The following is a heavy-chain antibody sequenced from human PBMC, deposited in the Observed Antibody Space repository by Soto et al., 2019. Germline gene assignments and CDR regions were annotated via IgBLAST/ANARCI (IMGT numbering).Heavy chain of an antibody. V-gene: IGHV3-21*01. CDR3: ARDPSSGWSRPSNWFDP. CDR2: ISSSSSYI. D-gene: IGHD6-19*01. Sequence: GGSLRLSCAASGFTFSSYSMNWVRQAPGKGLEWVSSISSSSSYIYYADSVKGRFTISRDNAKNSLYLQMNSLRAEDTAVYYCARDPSSGWSRPSNWFDPWGQGTLVTVSS. J-gene: IGHJ5*02. CDR1: GFTFSSYS.